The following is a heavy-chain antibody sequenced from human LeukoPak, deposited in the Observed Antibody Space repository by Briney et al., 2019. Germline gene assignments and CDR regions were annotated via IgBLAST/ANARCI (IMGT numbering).Heavy chain of an antibody. CDR1: GFTFSSYW. V-gene: IGHV3-74*01. CDR2: INTDGSST. J-gene: IGHJ4*02. D-gene: IGHD3-16*01. Sequence: PGGSLRLSCAASGFTFSSYWMHWVRQAPGKGLVWVSRINTDGSSTSYADSVKGRFTISRDNAKNTLYLQMNSLRAEDTAVYYCARSPRYAGYFDYWGQGTLVTVSS. CDR3: ARSPRYAGYFDY.